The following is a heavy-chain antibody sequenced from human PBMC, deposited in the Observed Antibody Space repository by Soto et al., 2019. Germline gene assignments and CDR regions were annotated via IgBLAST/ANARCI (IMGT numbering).Heavy chain of an antibody. V-gene: IGHV3-30*19. D-gene: IGHD3-16*01. J-gene: IGHJ1*01. Sequence: QVQLVESGGGVVQPGTSLRVSCVGSGFTFRSYVMHWVRQAPGKGLEWVALTSYDGSDTYYDDSVRGRFTISRDNSRNTVDVQIDSLRCEDTTFYYCAGWGTSGGWAVCGEGTLVSVSS. CDR3: AGWGTSGGWAV. CDR1: GFTFRSYV. CDR2: TSYDGSDT.